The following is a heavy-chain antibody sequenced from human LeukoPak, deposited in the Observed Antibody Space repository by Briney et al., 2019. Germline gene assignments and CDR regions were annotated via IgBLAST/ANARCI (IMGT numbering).Heavy chain of an antibody. CDR1: GGSISSSSYY. D-gene: IGHD3-10*01. V-gene: IGHV4-39*07. J-gene: IGHJ4*02. CDR2: IYYSGST. Sequence: SETLSLTCTVSGGSISSSSYYWGWIRQPPGKGLEWIGSIYYSGSTYYNPSLKSRVTISVDTSKNQFSLKLSSVTAADTAVYYCARDRIPYYYGSGSPFDYWGQGTLVTVSS. CDR3: ARDRIPYYYGSGSPFDY.